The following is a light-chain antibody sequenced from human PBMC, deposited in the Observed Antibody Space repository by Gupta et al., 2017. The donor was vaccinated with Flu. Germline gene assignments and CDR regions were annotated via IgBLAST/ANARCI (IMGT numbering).Light chain of an antibody. V-gene: IGKV1-5*03. CDR3: QQYDTYLFT. J-gene: IGKJ3*01. CDR2: KAS. CDR1: QSISSW. Sequence: DIQMTQSPSTLSASEGDRVTITCRASQSISSWLAWYQQKPGKPPKLLIYKASNLESGVPSRFRGSGSGTEFTLTISSLQPDDFATYYCQQYDTYLFTFGPGTKVDIK.